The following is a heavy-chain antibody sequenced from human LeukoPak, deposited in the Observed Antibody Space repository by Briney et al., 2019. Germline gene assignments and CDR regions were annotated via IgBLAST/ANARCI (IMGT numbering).Heavy chain of an antibody. V-gene: IGHV5-51*07. CDR1: VYSFTNYW. CDR2: IYPGDSDT. CDR3: PRRVDSNWFFDY. Sequence: PGESLKISCKGSVYSFTNYWIGWVHQLPGKGLEWMGIIYPGDSDTRYIPSFQGQVTISADKSINTAYLQWSSLKASDTAMYYCPRRVDSNWFFDYWGQGTLVTVSS. J-gene: IGHJ4*02. D-gene: IGHD6-13*01.